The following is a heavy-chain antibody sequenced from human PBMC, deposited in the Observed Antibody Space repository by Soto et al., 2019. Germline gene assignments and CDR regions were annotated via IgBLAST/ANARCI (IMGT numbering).Heavy chain of an antibody. CDR3: ARGPTTVINSDGY. CDR1: GFTFSSYA. V-gene: IGHV3-30-3*01. Sequence: PGGSLRLSCAASGFTFSSYAMHWVHQAPGKGLEWVAVISYDGSNKYYADSVKGRFTISRDNSKNTLYLQMNSLRAEDTAVYYCARGPTTVINSDGYWGQGTLVTVSS. CDR2: ISYDGSNK. J-gene: IGHJ4*02. D-gene: IGHD4-17*01.